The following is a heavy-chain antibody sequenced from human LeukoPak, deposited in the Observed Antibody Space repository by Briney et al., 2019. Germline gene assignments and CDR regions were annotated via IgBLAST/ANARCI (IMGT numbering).Heavy chain of an antibody. Sequence: GGSLRLSCAASGFTFSSYSMNWVRQAPGKGLEWVSGINWNGGSTGYADSVKGRFTISRDNAKNSLYLQMNSLRAEDTALYYCARETIAAAGISFDYWGQGTLVTVSS. V-gene: IGHV3-20*04. CDR1: GFTFSSYS. D-gene: IGHD6-13*01. J-gene: IGHJ4*02. CDR3: ARETIAAAGISFDY. CDR2: INWNGGST.